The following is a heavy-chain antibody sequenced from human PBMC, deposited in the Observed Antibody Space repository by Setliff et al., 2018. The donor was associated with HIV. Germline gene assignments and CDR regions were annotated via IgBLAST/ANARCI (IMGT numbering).Heavy chain of an antibody. Sequence: ASVKVSCKASGYTFTSHGISWVRQAPGQGLEWMGWISAYNGNTNYAQKFLGRVTMTTDTSTSTGYMELRSLRSDDTAVYYCTTYPNANIRYWGRGTLVTVSS. V-gene: IGHV1-18*01. J-gene: IGHJ4*02. CDR1: GYTFTSHG. CDR2: ISAYNGNT. CDR3: TTYPNANIRY. D-gene: IGHD4-4*01.